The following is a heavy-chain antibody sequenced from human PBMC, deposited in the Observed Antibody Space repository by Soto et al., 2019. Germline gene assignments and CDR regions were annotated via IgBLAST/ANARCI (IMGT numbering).Heavy chain of an antibody. CDR2: IKQDGSEK. J-gene: IGHJ4*02. Sequence: GGSLRLSCAASGFTFSSYWMSWVRQAPGKGLEWVANIKQDGSEKYYVDSVKGRFTISRDNAKNSLYLQMNSLRAEDTAVYYCARDDHYYDSSPFDYWGQGPMVTVSP. CDR1: GFTFSSYW. D-gene: IGHD3-22*01. CDR3: ARDDHYYDSSPFDY. V-gene: IGHV3-7*01.